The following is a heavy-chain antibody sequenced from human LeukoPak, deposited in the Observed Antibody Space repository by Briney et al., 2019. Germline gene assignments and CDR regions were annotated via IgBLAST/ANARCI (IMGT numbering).Heavy chain of an antibody. CDR3: ARELRTFDS. D-gene: IGHD3-16*01. V-gene: IGHV3-7*01. J-gene: IGHJ4*02. CDR1: GFTFSSYW. Sequence: GGPLRLSCAASGFTFSSYWMTWVRQAPAKGLEWVANIKHNGDELNYVDSVEDRFTISRDNAKNSLYLHMTSLRAEDTAVYYCARELRTFDSWGQGTLVTVSS. CDR2: IKHNGDEL.